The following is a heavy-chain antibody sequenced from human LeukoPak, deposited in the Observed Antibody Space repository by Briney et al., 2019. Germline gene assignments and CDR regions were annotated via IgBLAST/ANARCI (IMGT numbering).Heavy chain of an antibody. CDR3: ARLRITGGHYYQHGLDV. Sequence: PSETLSLTCTVSGGSISSYYWSWIRQPPGKGLEWIGYIYNSGSINYNPSLKSRVTTSVDTSKKQFSLNLSSVTAADTAVYYCARLRITGGHYYQHGLDVRGQGTTVTVSS. CDR2: IYNSGSI. J-gene: IGHJ6*02. CDR1: GGSISSYY. D-gene: IGHD2-8*02. V-gene: IGHV4-59*08.